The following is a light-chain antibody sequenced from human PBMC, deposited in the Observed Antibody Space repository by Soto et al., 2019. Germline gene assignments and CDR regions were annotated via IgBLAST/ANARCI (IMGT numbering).Light chain of an antibody. Sequence: QPVLTQPPSVSGDPRQRVTISCTGSSSNIGAGYDVHWYQQLPGTAPKLLIYGNSNRPSGVPDRFSGSKSGTSASLAITGLQAEDEADYYCQSYDSSLSGWVFGGGTKLTVL. CDR3: QSYDSSLSGWV. V-gene: IGLV1-40*01. CDR1: SSNIGAGYD. CDR2: GNS. J-gene: IGLJ3*02.